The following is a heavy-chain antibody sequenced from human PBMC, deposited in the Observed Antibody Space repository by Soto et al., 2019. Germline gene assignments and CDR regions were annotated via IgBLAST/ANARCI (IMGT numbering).Heavy chain of an antibody. CDR1: GYTFTDYG. J-gene: IGHJ4*02. V-gene: IGHV1-18*01. D-gene: IGHD1-1*01. Sequence: QGQLVQSGVEVKKPGASVKVACKASGYTFTDYGISWVRQAPGQGLEWMGWISAYNGNTNDAQNLQDRVTMTKDTSTSTAYMELRSLRSDDKAVYYCARDRSTHDYWGQGTLIAVSS. CDR3: ARDRSTHDY. CDR2: ISAYNGNT.